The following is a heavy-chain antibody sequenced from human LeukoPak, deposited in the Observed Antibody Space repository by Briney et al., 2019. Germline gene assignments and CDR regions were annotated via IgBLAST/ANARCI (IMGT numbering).Heavy chain of an antibody. CDR3: ARGEYSSSWYRPYYFDY. V-gene: IGHV4-59*01. Sequence: SETLSLTCTVSGGSISSYYWSWIRQPPGKGLEWIGYIYYSGSTNYNPSLKSRVTISVDTSKNQFSLKLSSVTAADTAVYYCARGEYSSSWYRPYYFDYWGQGTLVTVSS. CDR1: GGSISSYY. D-gene: IGHD6-13*01. J-gene: IGHJ4*02. CDR2: IYYSGST.